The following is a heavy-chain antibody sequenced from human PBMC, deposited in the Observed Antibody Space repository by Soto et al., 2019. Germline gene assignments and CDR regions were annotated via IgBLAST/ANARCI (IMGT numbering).Heavy chain of an antibody. V-gene: IGHV1-46*01. CDR3: AGSIVAAGTADWFDP. J-gene: IGHJ5*02. CDR2: INPSGGST. Sequence: QVQLVQSGAEVKKPGASVKVSCKASGYTFTSYYMHWVRQAPGQGLEWMGIINPSGGSTSYAQKFQGRVTMTRDTSTSTVYMELSSLRSEDTAVYYCAGSIVAAGTADWFDPWGQGTLVTVSS. CDR1: GYTFTSYY. D-gene: IGHD6-13*01.